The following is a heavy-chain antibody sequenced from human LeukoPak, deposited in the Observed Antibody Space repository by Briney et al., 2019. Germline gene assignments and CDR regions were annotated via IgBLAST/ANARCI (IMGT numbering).Heavy chain of an antibody. Sequence: SETLSLTCTVSGGSISSSSYYWSWIRQPAGKGLEWIGRIYTSGSTNYNPSLKSRVTMSVDTSKNQFSLKLSSVTAADTAVYYCARDAGATGYFDYWGQGTLVTVSS. CDR2: IYTSGST. CDR1: GGSISSSSYY. D-gene: IGHD1-26*01. CDR3: ARDAGATGYFDY. J-gene: IGHJ4*02. V-gene: IGHV4-61*02.